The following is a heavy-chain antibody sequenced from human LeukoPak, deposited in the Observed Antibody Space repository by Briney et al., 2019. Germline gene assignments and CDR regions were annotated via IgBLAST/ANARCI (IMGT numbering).Heavy chain of an antibody. CDR2: IYHSGST. CDR3: ARGDGSGRGGIDY. J-gene: IGHJ4*02. CDR1: GGSISSGGYY. D-gene: IGHD6-19*01. Sequence: PSETLSLTCTVSGGSISSGGYYWSWIRQPPGRGLEWIGYIYHSGSTYYNSSLKSRVTISVDRSKNQVSLKLSSVTAADTAVYYCARGDGSGRGGIDYWGQGTLVTVSS. V-gene: IGHV4-30-2*01.